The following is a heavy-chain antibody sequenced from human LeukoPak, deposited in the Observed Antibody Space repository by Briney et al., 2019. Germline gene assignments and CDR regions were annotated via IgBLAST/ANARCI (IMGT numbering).Heavy chain of an antibody. V-gene: IGHV3-30-3*01. CDR3: AGGWGFDY. CDR2: ISYDGSNK. J-gene: IGHJ4*02. Sequence: PGGSLRLSCAASGFTFSSYAMHWVRQAPGKGLEWVAVISYDGSNKYYADSVKGRFTISRDNAKNTLYLQMNSLRAEDTAVYYCAGGWGFDYWGQGTLVTVSS. D-gene: IGHD6-19*01. CDR1: GFTFSSYA.